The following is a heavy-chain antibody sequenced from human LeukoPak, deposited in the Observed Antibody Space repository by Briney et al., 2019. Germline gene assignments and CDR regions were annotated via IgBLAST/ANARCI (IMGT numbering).Heavy chain of an antibody. V-gene: IGHV4-39*07. CDR2: IYSSGFT. Sequence: SETLSLTCTVSGDSISGSTYYWGWIRQPPGKGLEWIGSIYSSGFTYYNPSLKSRVTISVDTSKNQFSLKLSSVTAVDTAVYYCARTGGSYTGEAAFDIWGQGTMVTVSS. D-gene: IGHD1-26*01. CDR1: GDSISGSTYY. J-gene: IGHJ3*02. CDR3: ARTGGSYTGEAAFDI.